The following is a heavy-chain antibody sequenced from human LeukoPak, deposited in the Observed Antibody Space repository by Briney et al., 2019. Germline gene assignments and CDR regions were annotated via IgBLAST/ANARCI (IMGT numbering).Heavy chain of an antibody. CDR3: ARGRVWGSYFQH. CDR1: GGSFSGYY. V-gene: IGHV4-34*01. J-gene: IGHJ1*01. D-gene: IGHD3-16*01. CDR2: INHSGST. Sequence: SETLSLTCAVYGGSFSGYYWSWIRQPPGKGLEWIGEINHSGSTNYNPSLKSRVTISVDTSKNQFSLKLSSVTAADTAVYYCARGRVWGSYFQHWGQGTLVTVSS.